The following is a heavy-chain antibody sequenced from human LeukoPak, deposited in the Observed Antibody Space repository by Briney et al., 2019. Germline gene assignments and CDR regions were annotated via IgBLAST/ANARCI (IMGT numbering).Heavy chain of an antibody. CDR2: ISAKNGNT. CDR3: ARGKRGAGGYDFWSGYHLYYYYYYMDV. CDR1: GYTFTNYG. Sequence: ASVKVSCKTSGYTFTNYGISWVRQAPGQGLEWVGWISAKNGNTNYARKFQGRVTMTTDTSTSTAYMELRSLTSDDTAVYYCARGKRGAGGYDFWSGYHLYYYYYYMDVWGKGTTVTVSS. J-gene: IGHJ6*03. V-gene: IGHV1-18*01. D-gene: IGHD3-3*01.